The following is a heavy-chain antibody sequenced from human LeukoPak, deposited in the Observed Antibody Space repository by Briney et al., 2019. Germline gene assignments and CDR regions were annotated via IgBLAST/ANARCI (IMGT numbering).Heavy chain of an antibody. CDR3: ASFPDYDILTDDAFDI. V-gene: IGHV1-18*01. J-gene: IGHJ3*02. Sequence: GASVKVSCKASGYTFTSYGISWVRQAPGQGLEWMGWISAYNGNTNYAQKLQGRVTMTTDTSTSTAYMELRSLRSDDTAVYYCASFPDYDILTDDAFDIWGQGTMVTVSS. CDR2: ISAYNGNT. D-gene: IGHD3-9*01. CDR1: GYTFTSYG.